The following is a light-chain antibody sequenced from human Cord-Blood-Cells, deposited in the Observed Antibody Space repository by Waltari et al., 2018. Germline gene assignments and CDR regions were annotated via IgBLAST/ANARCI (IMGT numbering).Light chain of an antibody. Sequence: QSALTHPASVSGSPGQSITISSTGTSSYVGGYTYVSWYQQHPGKAPKLMIYDVSNWPSGVSNRFSGSKSGNTASLTISGLQAEDEADYYCSSYTSSSTVVFGGGTKLTVL. V-gene: IGLV2-14*01. J-gene: IGLJ2*01. CDR1: SSYVGGYTY. CDR3: SSYTSSSTVV. CDR2: DVS.